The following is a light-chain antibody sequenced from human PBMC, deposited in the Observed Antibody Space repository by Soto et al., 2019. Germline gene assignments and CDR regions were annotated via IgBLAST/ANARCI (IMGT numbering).Light chain of an antibody. CDR2: WAS. CDR1: QSIFYSSNNKNY. Sequence: DIVMTQSPDSLAVSLGERATINCKSSQSIFYSSNNKNYLAWFQQKPGQPPQLLIYWASTRESGVPDRFSGSGSETDFTLTISSLQAEDVAIYYCQQYYSSPTWTFGQGTKVDIK. V-gene: IGKV4-1*01. J-gene: IGKJ1*01. CDR3: QQYYSSPTWT.